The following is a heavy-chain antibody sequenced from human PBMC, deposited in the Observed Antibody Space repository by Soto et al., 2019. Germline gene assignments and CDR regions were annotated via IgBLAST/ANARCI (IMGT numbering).Heavy chain of an antibody. V-gene: IGHV1-2*04. CDR3: ARGAYYHDSSDHSEFDY. CDR2: VNPNSGGT. Sequence: QVQLVQSGAEVKKPGASVKVSCKASGYTFTGYYMHWVRQAPGQGLEWMGWVNPNSGGTNYAQKFQGWVTMTRDTSISTAYMELSRLRSDDTAVYYCARGAYYHDSSDHSEFDYWGQGTLVTVSS. CDR1: GYTFTGYY. D-gene: IGHD3-22*01. J-gene: IGHJ4*02.